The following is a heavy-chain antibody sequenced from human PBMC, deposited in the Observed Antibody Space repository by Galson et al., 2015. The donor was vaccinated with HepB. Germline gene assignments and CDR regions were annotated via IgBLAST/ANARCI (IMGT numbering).Heavy chain of an antibody. CDR2: INSDGSST. CDR1: GSTFSSYW. D-gene: IGHD6-19*01. V-gene: IGHV3-74*01. J-gene: IGHJ4*02. Sequence: SLRLSCAASGSTFSSYWMHWVRQAPGKGLVWVSRINSDGSSTSYADSVKGRFTISRDNAKNTLYLQMNSLRAEDTAVYYCARDSLAVAGTRRGTFDYWGQGTLVTVSS. CDR3: ARDSLAVAGTRRGTFDY.